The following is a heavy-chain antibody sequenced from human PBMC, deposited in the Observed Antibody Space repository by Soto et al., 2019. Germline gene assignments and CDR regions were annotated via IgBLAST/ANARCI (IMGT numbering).Heavy chain of an antibody. D-gene: IGHD3-22*01. CDR2: IDLTDSYT. CDR3: ARHGGAYYRSSGYHYALDF. CDR1: GYSFPNIW. J-gene: IGHJ4*02. V-gene: IGHV5-10-1*01. Sequence: PRESLKISCKGSGYSFPNIWITWVRQMLGKGLEWMGWIDLTDSYTSYSPSFQGHISFSADRSINTTYLHWSSLRASDTAMYYCARHGGAYYRSSGYHYALDFWGQGTPVTVSS.